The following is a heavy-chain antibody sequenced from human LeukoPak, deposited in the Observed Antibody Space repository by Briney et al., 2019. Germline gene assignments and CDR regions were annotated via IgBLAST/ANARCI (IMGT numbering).Heavy chain of an antibody. V-gene: IGHV1-69*06. CDR2: IIPIFGTA. CDR1: GGTFSSYA. Sequence: ASVKVSCKASGGTFSSYAISWVRQAPGQGLEWMGGIIPIFGTANYAQKFQGRVTIAADKSTSTAYMELSSLRSEDTAVYYCARSPLQLRYGKAYYYMDVWGKGTTVTVSS. CDR3: ARSPLQLRYGKAYYYMDV. J-gene: IGHJ6*03. D-gene: IGHD5-24*01.